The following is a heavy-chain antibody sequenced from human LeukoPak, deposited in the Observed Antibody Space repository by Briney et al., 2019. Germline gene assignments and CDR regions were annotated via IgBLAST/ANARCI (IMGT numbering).Heavy chain of an antibody. CDR2: IYHSGST. V-gene: IGHV4-30-2*01. D-gene: IGHD3-10*01. J-gene: IGHJ5*02. Sequence: SETLSLTCAVSGGSISSGGYSWSWIRQPPGKGLEWIGYIYHSGSTYYNPSLKGRVTISVDRSKNQFSLKLSSVTAADTAVYYCARGSSMVRGVINWFDPWGQGTLVTVSS. CDR3: ARGSSMVRGVINWFDP. CDR1: GGSISSGGYS.